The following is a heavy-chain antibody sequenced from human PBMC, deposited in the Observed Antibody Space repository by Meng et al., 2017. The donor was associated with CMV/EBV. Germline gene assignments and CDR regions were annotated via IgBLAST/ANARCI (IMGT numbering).Heavy chain of an antibody. D-gene: IGHD1/OR15-1a*01. Sequence: GGSLRLSCAASGFTFSNAWMSWVRQAPGKGLEWVGRIKSKTDGGATDYAAPVKGRFTISRDDSKNTLYLQMNSLKTEDTAMYYCTTVLLLEQPYYYYYGMDVWGQGTTVTVSS. CDR2: IKSKTDGGAT. V-gene: IGHV3-15*01. CDR1: GFTFSNAW. CDR3: TTVLLLEQPYYYYYGMDV. J-gene: IGHJ6*02.